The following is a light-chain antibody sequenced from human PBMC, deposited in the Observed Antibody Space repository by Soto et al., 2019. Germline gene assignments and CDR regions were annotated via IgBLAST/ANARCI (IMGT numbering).Light chain of an antibody. CDR2: DVN. V-gene: IGLV2-14*03. CDR3: TSWTTSTTMI. J-gene: IGLJ2*01. Sequence: QAASVSGSPGQSITISCTGTSRDIGAYNFVSWYQQHPGKAPKLMLYDVNIRPSGVSNRFSGSKSGNTASPTISGLQAEDEADYYCTSWTTSTTMIFGGGTKLTVL. CDR1: SRDIGAYNF.